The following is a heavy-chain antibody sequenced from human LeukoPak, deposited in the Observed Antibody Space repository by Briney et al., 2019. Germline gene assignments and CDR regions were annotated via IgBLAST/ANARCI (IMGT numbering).Heavy chain of an antibody. V-gene: IGHV3-30-3*01. J-gene: IGHJ6*02. D-gene: IGHD2-15*01. CDR1: GFTFSSYA. CDR2: ISYDGSNK. CDR3: ARDGAGGSCSVYYYGMDV. Sequence: GGSLRLSCAASGFTFSSYAMHWVRQAPGKGLEWVAVISYDGSNKYYADSVKGRFTISRDNSKNTLYLQMNSLRAEDTAVYYCARDGAGGSCSVYYYGMDVWGQGTTVTVSS.